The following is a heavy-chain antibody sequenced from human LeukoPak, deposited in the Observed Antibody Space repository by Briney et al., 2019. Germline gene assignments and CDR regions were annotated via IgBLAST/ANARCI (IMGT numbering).Heavy chain of an antibody. CDR1: GGSISSYY. CDR2: ISDIGSI. J-gene: IGHJ4*02. V-gene: IGHV4-59*08. D-gene: IGHD2-8*02. CDR3: AGHHPRNTVDF. Sequence: SETLSLTYTVSGGSISSYYWSWIRQPPGKGLEWIAYISDIGSINYNPSLKSRVTISLDTSKNQFSLKLSSVTAADTAVYYCAGHHPRNTVDFWGQGTLVTVSS.